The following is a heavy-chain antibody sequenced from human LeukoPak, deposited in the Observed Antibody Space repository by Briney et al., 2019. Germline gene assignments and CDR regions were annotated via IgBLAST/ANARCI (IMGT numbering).Heavy chain of an antibody. J-gene: IGHJ3*02. CDR2: ISHDGTNI. D-gene: IGHD1-26*01. Sequence: GGSLRLSCTASGFVFSAYGMHWVRQAPGKGLEWVTAISHDGTNIYYADIVKGRFTISRDNSRNTLHLQMNSLREEDTAVYYCAKDWQWKLLTGAFNIWGQGTMVTVS. CDR1: GFVFSAYG. V-gene: IGHV3-30*18. CDR3: AKDWQWKLLTGAFNI.